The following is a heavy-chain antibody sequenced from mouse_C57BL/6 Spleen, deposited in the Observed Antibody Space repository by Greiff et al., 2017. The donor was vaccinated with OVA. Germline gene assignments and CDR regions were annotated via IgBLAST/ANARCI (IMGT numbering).Heavy chain of an antibody. CDR2: IHPNSGST. Sequence: QVQLKQPGAELVKPGASVKLSCKASGYTFTSYWMHWVKQRPGQGLEWIGMIHPNSGSTNYNEKFKSKATLTVDKSSSTAYMQLSSLTSEDSAVYYCAPFYDYDGYFDVWGTGTTVTVSS. V-gene: IGHV1-64*01. J-gene: IGHJ1*03. CDR1: GYTFTSYW. CDR3: APFYDYDGYFDV. D-gene: IGHD2-4*01.